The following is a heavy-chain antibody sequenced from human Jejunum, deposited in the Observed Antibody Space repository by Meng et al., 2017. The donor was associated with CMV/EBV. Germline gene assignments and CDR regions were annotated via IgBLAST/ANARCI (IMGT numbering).Heavy chain of an antibody. CDR1: GFTFSTSW. J-gene: IGHJ4*02. D-gene: IGHD6-19*01. CDR2: IDGDETTT. V-gene: IGHV3-74*01. CDR3: ARAVSGGSLADY. Sequence: SGFTFSTSWMHWVRQAPGQGLGWVSRIDGDETTTGYADSVRGRFTISRDNAKNTLYLEMNSLRDDDTGVYYCARAVSGGSLADYWGQGTLVTVSS.